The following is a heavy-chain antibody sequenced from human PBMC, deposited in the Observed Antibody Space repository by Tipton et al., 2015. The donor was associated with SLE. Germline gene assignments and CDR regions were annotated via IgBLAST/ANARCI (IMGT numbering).Heavy chain of an antibody. J-gene: IGHJ4*02. Sequence: TLSLTCIVSGDSLSSSYWSWIRQPPGKGLEWIGSLDDSGNTNYNPSLKSRVTMSVDTSKSQFSLKLTSVTAADTAVYYCARHAHNGGHGYWGQGTLVTVSS. D-gene: IGHD3-16*01. CDR2: LDDSGNT. V-gene: IGHV4-59*08. CDR1: GDSLSSSY. CDR3: ARHAHNGGHGY.